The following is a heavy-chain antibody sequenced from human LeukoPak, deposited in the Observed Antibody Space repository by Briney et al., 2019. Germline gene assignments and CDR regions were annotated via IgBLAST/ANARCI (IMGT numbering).Heavy chain of an antibody. CDR3: ARSGGLFWSGIGDDAFDI. CDR1: SDSISPYY. J-gene: IGHJ3*02. Sequence: PSETLSLTCTVSSDSISPYYWSWIRQSPGTGLEWIGCVYYSGSTTYNPSLKSRVTISIDTSKNQFSLKLTSVTAADTAVYYCARSGGLFWSGIGDDAFDIWGQGTMVTVSS. V-gene: IGHV4-59*01. D-gene: IGHD3-3*01. CDR2: VYYSGST.